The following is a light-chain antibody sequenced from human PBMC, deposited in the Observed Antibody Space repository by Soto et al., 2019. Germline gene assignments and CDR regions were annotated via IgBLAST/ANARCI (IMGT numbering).Light chain of an antibody. J-gene: IGLJ1*01. CDR2: EVS. Sequence: QSALTQPASVSGSPGQSITISCTGTSSDVGGYNYVSWFQHHPGKAPKLIIYEVSYRLSGVSNRFSGSKSGDTASLTISGLQAEDEADYYCSSFASTHTYVFGTGTKVTVL. CDR3: SSFASTHTYV. CDR1: SSDVGGYNY. V-gene: IGLV2-14*01.